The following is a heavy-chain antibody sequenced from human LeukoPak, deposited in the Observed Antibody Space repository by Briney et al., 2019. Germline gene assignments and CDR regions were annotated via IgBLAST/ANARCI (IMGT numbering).Heavy chain of an antibody. V-gene: IGHV1-46*01. J-gene: IGHJ6*02. Sequence: ASVKVSCKASGYTFTSYYMHWVRQAPGQGLEWMGIINPSGGSTSYAQKFQGRVTITADESTSTAYMELSSLRSEDTAVYYCARDLRNYYDSSGTYYYYYYGMDVWGQGTTVTVSS. CDR2: INPSGGST. CDR1: GYTFTSYY. D-gene: IGHD3-22*01. CDR3: ARDLRNYYDSSGTYYYYYYGMDV.